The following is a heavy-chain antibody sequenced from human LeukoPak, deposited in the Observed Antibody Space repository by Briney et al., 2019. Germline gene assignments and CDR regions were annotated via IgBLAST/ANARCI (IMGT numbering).Heavy chain of an antibody. Sequence: SETLSLTCTVSGGSISSYYWSWIRQPAGKGLEWIGRIYTSGSTNYNPSLKSRVTMSVDTSKNQFSLKLSSVTAADTAVYYCARYGLSTDGYSYFDYWGQGTLVTVSS. V-gene: IGHV4-4*07. J-gene: IGHJ4*02. CDR1: GGSISSYY. D-gene: IGHD5-24*01. CDR2: IYTSGST. CDR3: ARYGLSTDGYSYFDY.